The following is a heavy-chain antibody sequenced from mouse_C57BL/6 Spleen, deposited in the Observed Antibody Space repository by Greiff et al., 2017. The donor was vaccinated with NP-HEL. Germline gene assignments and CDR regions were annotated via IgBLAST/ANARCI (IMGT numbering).Heavy chain of an antibody. CDR2: ISGGGGNT. CDR1: GFTFSSYT. V-gene: IGHV5-9*01. J-gene: IGHJ3*01. D-gene: IGHD3-2*02. CDR3: ARDLVQLRLPFAY. Sequence: EVKLMESGGGLVKPGGSLKLSCAASGFTFSSYTMSWVRQTPEKRLEWVATISGGGGNTYYPDSVKGRFTISRDNAKNTLYLQMSSLRSEDTALYYCARDLVQLRLPFAYWGQGTLVTVSA.